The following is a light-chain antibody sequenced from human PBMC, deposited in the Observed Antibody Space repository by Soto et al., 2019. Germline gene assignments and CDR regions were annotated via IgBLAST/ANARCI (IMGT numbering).Light chain of an antibody. V-gene: IGKV1-12*01. CDR2: SAS. CDR3: PQANSLPLT. J-gene: IGKJ4*01. CDR1: QGISSW. Sequence: DIQMTQSPSSVSASVGDRVTITCRASQGISSWLAWYQQKPGKDPNLLIYSASSLHSGVPSRFSGSGSETDFNLTISSLRPEDSATYYCPQANSLPLTFGGGTKVEIK.